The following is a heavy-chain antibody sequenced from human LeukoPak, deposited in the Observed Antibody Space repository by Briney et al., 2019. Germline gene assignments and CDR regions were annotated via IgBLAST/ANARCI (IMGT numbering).Heavy chain of an antibody. CDR3: AKGGGSYFRRVTYYYYYMDV. J-gene: IGHJ6*03. Sequence: PGGSLRLSCAASEFSFGSYAMSWVRQAPGKGLQWVSGISGSGDSTYYAGSVNGRFTISRDNSKNTLYLQMISLRAEDTAVYYCAKGGGSYFRRVTYYYYYMDVWGKGTRSPSP. CDR2: ISGSGDST. V-gene: IGHV3-23*01. CDR1: EFSFGSYA. D-gene: IGHD1-26*01.